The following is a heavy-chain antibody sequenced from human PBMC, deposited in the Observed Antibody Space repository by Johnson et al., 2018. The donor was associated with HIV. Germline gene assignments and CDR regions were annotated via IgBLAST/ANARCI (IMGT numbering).Heavy chain of an antibody. CDR1: GFTFSSYA. D-gene: IGHD1-26*01. CDR3: ARGGGSYYRDAFDI. CDR2: IRGSSGST. Sequence: VQLVESGGGVVQPGRSLRLSCAASGFTFSSYAMTWVRQAPGKGLEWVSAIRGSSGSTYNADSVRGRFTISSDHAKNTRYLQMNSLRDEDSAVYFCARGGGSYYRDAFDIWGQGTMVTVSS. V-gene: IGHV3-23*04. J-gene: IGHJ3*02.